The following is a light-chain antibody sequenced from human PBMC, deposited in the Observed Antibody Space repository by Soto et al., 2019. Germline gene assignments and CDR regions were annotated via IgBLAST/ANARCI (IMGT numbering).Light chain of an antibody. J-gene: IGLJ1*01. CDR3: NSYAGSNNLAV. Sequence: QSVLTQPPSASGSPGQSVTISCTGTSSDVGGYNYVSWYQQHPGKAPKLMIYEVSKRSSGVPDRFSGSKSGNTASLTVSGHQAEDEADYYCNSYAGSNNLAVFGTGTKGTVL. CDR2: EVS. V-gene: IGLV2-8*01. CDR1: SSDVGGYNY.